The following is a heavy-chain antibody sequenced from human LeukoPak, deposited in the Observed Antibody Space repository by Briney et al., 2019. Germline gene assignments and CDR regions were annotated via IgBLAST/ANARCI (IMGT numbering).Heavy chain of an antibody. V-gene: IGHV3-23*01. CDR3: AKESALMVQIPFDY. J-gene: IGHJ4*02. Sequence: GGSLRLSCAASGFTFSSYAMSWVRQAPGKGLEWVSTISGSGGSTYYADSVKGRFTISRDNYKNTLYLQMNSLRAEDTAVYYCAKESALMVQIPFDYWGQGTLVTVSS. D-gene: IGHD2-8*01. CDR1: GFTFSSYA. CDR2: ISGSGGST.